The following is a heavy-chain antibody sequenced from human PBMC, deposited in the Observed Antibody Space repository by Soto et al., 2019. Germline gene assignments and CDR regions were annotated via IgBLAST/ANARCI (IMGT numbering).Heavy chain of an antibody. CDR3: ARGARYYEFGRGPIGGDP. D-gene: IGHD3-3*01. CDR1: GFTFSSYA. V-gene: IGHV3-30-3*01. J-gene: IGHJ5*02. Sequence: QVQLVESGGGVVQPGRSLRLSCAASGFTFSSYAMHWVRQAPGKGLEWVAVISYDGSNKYYADSVKGRFTISRDNSKNTRSLERNTRRAEDRAVYYCARGARYYEFGRGPIGGDPGGQGTLVTVSS. CDR2: ISYDGSNK.